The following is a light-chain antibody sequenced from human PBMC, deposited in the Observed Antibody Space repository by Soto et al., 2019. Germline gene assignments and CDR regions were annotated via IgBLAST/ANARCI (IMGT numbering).Light chain of an antibody. V-gene: IGLV1-40*01. J-gene: IGLJ2*01. CDR2: ANN. CDR3: QSYDSSLSGSEVV. CDR1: SSNIGTGCD. Sequence: QTVVTQPPSVSGAPGQRITISCTGSSSNIGTGCDVHWYQQLPGTAPKLLIYANNNRPSGVPDRFSGSKSGTSASLAITGVQAEDEADYYCQSYDSSLSGSEVVFGGGTKLTVL.